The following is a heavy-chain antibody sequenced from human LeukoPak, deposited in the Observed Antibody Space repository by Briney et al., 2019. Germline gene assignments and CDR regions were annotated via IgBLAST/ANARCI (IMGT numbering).Heavy chain of an antibody. J-gene: IGHJ5*02. V-gene: IGHV4-39*01. CDR3: ARPPGIAAAWFDP. Sequence: SETLSLTCTVSGGSISSSSYCWGWIRQPPGKGLEWIGNICFSGSTYSNPSLKSRVTISVDTSKNQFFLKLSSVTAADTAVYYCARPPGIAAAWFDPWGQGTLVTVSS. CDR2: ICFSGST. D-gene: IGHD6-13*01. CDR1: GGSISSSSYC.